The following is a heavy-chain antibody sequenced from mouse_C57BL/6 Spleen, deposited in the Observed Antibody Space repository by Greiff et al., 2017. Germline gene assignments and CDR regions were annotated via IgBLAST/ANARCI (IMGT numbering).Heavy chain of an antibody. Sequence: ASGYTFTSYWMHWVKQRPGQGLEWIGNINPSNGGTNYNEKFKSKATLTVDKSSSTAYMQLSSLTSEDSAVYYCARSGLGPPCDYWGQGTTLTVSS. CDR1: GYTFTSYW. V-gene: IGHV1-53*01. J-gene: IGHJ2*01. CDR2: INPSNGGT. CDR3: ARSGLGPPCDY. D-gene: IGHD4-1*01.